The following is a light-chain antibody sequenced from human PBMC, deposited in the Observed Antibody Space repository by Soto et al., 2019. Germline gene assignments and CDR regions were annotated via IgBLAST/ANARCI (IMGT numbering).Light chain of an antibody. CDR2: TAS. CDR1: QSISSSY. J-gene: IGKJ1*01. CDR3: QQYGSSPEWT. V-gene: IGKV3-20*01. Sequence: EIVLTQSPGTLSLSLGERATLSCRASQSISSSYLARYQQKPGQAPRLLIYTASSRATGIPDRFSGSGSGTDFTLTISRLEPEDFAVYYCQQYGSSPEWTFGQGTKVEIK.